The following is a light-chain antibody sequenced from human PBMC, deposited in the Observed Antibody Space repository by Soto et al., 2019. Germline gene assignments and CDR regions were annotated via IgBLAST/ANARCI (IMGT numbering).Light chain of an antibody. V-gene: IGKV3-15*01. CDR3: QHYSNWPPWT. Sequence: EIVMTQSPATLSVSPGERATLSCRASQSVSSNFAWYQQKPGQAPRLLIYAASTRATGIPARFSGSGSGTEFTLTISSLQSEDFAVYYCQHYSNWPPWTFGQGTKVEIK. J-gene: IGKJ1*01. CDR2: AAS. CDR1: QSVSSN.